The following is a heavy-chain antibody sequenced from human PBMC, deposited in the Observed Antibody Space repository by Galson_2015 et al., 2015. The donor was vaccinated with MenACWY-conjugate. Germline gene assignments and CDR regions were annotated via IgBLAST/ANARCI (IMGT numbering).Heavy chain of an antibody. CDR1: GYSFTTYW. V-gene: IGHV5-51*01. CDR3: ARHPPGGRGMDV. D-gene: IGHD1-26*01. J-gene: IGHJ6*02. Sequence: QSGAEVKKPGESLTISCTGSGYSFTTYWIGWVRRLPGKGLEWMGLISPGDSNTRYSPAFQGQVTISADKSISTACLQWNSLQASDTAMYYCARHPPGGRGMDVWGQGTTVTVSS. CDR2: ISPGDSNT.